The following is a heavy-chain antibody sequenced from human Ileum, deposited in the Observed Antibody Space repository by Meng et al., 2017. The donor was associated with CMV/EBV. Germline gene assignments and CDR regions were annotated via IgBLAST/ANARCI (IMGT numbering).Heavy chain of an antibody. J-gene: IGHJ4*02. CDR3: VRVRDYDRQGAYFDY. CDR2: INHSGST. D-gene: IGHD3-22*01. Sequence: GSLRLSCAVYGGSFSGYYWSWIRQPPGKGLEWIGEINHSGSTNYNPSLKSRVTISRDNAKNSLYLQMNSLRPEDTALYYCVRVRDYDRQGAYFDYWGQGTLVTVSS. CDR1: GGSFSGYY. V-gene: IGHV4-34*01.